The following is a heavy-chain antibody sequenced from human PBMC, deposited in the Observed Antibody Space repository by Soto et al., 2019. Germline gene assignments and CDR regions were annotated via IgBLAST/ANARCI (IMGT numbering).Heavy chain of an antibody. J-gene: IGHJ6*02. CDR1: GYSFTSYG. Sequence: ASVKVSCKASGYSFTSYGISWVRQAPGQGLEWMGWISAYNGNTKYAQKLQGRVTMTTDTSTSTAYMELRSLRSDDTAVYYCARDYDFWSGPGRNYYYYGMDVWGQGTTVTVSS. D-gene: IGHD3-3*01. CDR2: ISAYNGNT. V-gene: IGHV1-18*01. CDR3: ARDYDFWSGPGRNYYYYGMDV.